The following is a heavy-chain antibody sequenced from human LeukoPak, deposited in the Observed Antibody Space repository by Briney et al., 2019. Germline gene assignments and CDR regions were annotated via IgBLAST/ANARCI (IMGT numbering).Heavy chain of an antibody. J-gene: IGHJ5*02. CDR3: ARDGELGYCSSTSCPSNWFDP. D-gene: IGHD2-2*01. CDR1: GGTFSSYA. CDR2: IIPILGIA. Sequence: EASVKVSCKASGGTFSSYAISWVRQAPGQGLEWMGRIIPILGIANYAQKFQGRVTITADKSTSTAYMELSSLRSEDTAVYYCARDGELGYCSSTSCPSNWFDPWGQGTLVTVSS. V-gene: IGHV1-69*04.